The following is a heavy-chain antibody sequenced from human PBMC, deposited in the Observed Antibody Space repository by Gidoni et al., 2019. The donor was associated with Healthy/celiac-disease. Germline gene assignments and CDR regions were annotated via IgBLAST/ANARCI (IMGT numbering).Heavy chain of an antibody. Sequence: QLQLQESGPGLVKPSETLSLNCTVSGGSISSSSYYWGWIRQPPGKGLEWIGSIYSSGIPYYNPSLKSRVTISVDTSKNQFSLKLSSVTAADTAVYYCATPGVVVAATKFTRGFDYWGQGTLVTVSS. CDR3: ATPGVVVAATKFTRGFDY. CDR1: GGSISSSSYY. D-gene: IGHD2-15*01. CDR2: IYSSGIP. J-gene: IGHJ4*02. V-gene: IGHV4-39*01.